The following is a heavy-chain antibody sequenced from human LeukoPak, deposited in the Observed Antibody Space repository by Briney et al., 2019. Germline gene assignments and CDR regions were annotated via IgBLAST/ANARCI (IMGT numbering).Heavy chain of an antibody. J-gene: IGHJ4*02. V-gene: IGHV3-23*01. CDR3: AKSHFYGEGSFDY. CDR2: ISGSSSTV. D-gene: IGHD4-17*01. CDR1: GFTFSSYG. Sequence: GGSLRLSCAASGFTFSSYGMHWVRQAPGKGLEWVSVISGSSSTVYYADSVKGRFTISRDNSKNTLYLQMNSLRAEDTAIYYCAKSHFYGEGSFDYWGQGALVTVSS.